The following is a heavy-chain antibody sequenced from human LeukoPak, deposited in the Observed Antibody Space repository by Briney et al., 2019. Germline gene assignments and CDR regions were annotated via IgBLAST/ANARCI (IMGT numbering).Heavy chain of an antibody. CDR2: IYYSGST. CDR1: GGSISSYY. J-gene: IGHJ6*03. CDR3: ARDLEIAAAGPYYYYMDV. Sequence: SETLSLTCTVSGGSISSYYWSWFRQPPGKGLEWIGYIYYSGSTNYNPSLKSRVTISVDTSKNQFSLKLSSVAAADTAVYYCARDLEIAAAGPYYYYMDVWGKGTTVTVSS. D-gene: IGHD6-13*01. V-gene: IGHV4-59*01.